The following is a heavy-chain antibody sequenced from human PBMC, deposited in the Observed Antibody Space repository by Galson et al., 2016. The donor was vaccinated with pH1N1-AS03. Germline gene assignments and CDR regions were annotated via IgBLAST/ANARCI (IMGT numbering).Heavy chain of an antibody. V-gene: IGHV4-59*01. CDR2: VYYRGST. Sequence: SETLSLTCTASGDSIINYYWSWIRQSPGKALEWIGYVYYRGSTNCNPSLKSRVTISVDTSKNRFSLNLGSVTAADTAVYYCARTVVAGWGYYFDYWGQGTLVTVSS. CDR3: ARTVVAGWGYYFDY. CDR1: GDSIINYY. J-gene: IGHJ4*02. D-gene: IGHD6-19*01.